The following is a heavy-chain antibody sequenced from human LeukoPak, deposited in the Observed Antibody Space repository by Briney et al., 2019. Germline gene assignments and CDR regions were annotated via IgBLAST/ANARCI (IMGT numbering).Heavy chain of an antibody. CDR3: ARAAIDLGYCSGGSCCRYYFDY. D-gene: IGHD2-15*01. Sequence: SETLSLTCTVSGGSISSGGYYWSWIRQPPGKGLEWIGYIYHSGSTYYNPSLKSRVTISVDESKNQFSLKLSSVTAADTAVYYCARAAIDLGYCSGGSCCRYYFDYWGQGTLVTVSS. J-gene: IGHJ4*02. CDR1: GGSISSGGYY. V-gene: IGHV4-30-2*01. CDR2: IYHSGST.